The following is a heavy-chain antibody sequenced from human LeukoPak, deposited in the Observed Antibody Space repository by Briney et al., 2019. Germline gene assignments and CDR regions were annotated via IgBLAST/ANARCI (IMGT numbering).Heavy chain of an antibody. CDR1: GGSISSYY. D-gene: IGHD1-1*01. Sequence: SETLSLTCTVSGGSISSYYWSWIRQPAGKGLEGIGRIYSSGSTIYNPPLKSRVTMSVDTSKNQFSLKLSSVTAADTAVYYCARGLQTGGWNVFDYWGQGTLVTVSS. CDR2: IYSSGST. J-gene: IGHJ4*02. CDR3: ARGLQTGGWNVFDY. V-gene: IGHV4-4*07.